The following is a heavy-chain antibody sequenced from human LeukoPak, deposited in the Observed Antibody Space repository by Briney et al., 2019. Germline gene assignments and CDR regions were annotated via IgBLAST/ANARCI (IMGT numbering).Heavy chain of an antibody. CDR3: ARDYYDSRTDIDNY. D-gene: IGHD3-22*01. V-gene: IGHV4-38-2*02. J-gene: IGHJ4*02. CDR2: IYHSGST. Sequence: PSETLSLTCAVSGYSISSGYYWGWIRQPPGKGLEWIGSIYHSGSTYYNPSLKSRVTISVDTSKNQFSLKLSSVTAADTAVYYCARDYYDSRTDIDNYWGQGTLVTVSS. CDR1: GYSISSGYY.